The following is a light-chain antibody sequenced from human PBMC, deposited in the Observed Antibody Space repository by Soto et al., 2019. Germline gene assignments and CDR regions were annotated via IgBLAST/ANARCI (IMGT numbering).Light chain of an antibody. J-gene: IGKJ2*01. CDR2: VAS. CDR1: QNIDNF. Sequence: DIQMAQSPSSLSASVGDRVTITCRASQNIDNFVNWYQQRPGKAPKLLISVASSLQGGVPSRLSGSGSGTEFTLTISSLQPEDFATYYCQQTYIIPYTFGQGTKLDIK. V-gene: IGKV1-39*01. CDR3: QQTYIIPYT.